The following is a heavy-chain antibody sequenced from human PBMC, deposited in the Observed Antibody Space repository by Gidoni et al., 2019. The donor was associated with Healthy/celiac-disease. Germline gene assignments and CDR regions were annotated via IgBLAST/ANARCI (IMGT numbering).Heavy chain of an antibody. CDR2: IYTSGST. J-gene: IGHJ5*02. Sequence: QVQLQESGPGLVTPSETLSLPCTVSGGPISSYYWSWIRQPAGKGLEWIGRIYTSGSTNYNPSLKSRVTMSVDTSKNQFSLKLSSVTAADTAVYYCARDRGSPYGAAWFDPWGQGTLVTVSS. CDR1: GGPISSYY. CDR3: ARDRGSPYGAAWFDP. V-gene: IGHV4-4*07. D-gene: IGHD2-21*01.